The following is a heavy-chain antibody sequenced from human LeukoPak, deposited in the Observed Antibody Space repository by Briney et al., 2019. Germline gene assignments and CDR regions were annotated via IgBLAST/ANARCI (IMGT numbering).Heavy chain of an antibody. CDR3: AEGSPIFDY. CDR2: IIPIFGTA. Sequence: GASVKVSCKASGGTFCSYTISWVRQAPGQGLEWMGGIIPIFGTANYAQKFQGRVTITADKSTSTAYMELSSLRSEDTAVYYCAEGSPIFDYWGQGTLVTVSS. V-gene: IGHV1-69*06. J-gene: IGHJ4*02. CDR1: GGTFCSYT.